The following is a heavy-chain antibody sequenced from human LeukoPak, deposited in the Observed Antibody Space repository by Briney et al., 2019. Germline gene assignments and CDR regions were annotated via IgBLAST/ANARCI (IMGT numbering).Heavy chain of an antibody. CDR3: ARDPSVISAKGSAFDI. Sequence: SETLSLTCTVSGGSISSGGYYWSWLRQHPGKGLEWFGYIYYSGSTYYNPSLKSRVTISVDTSKNQFSLKLSSVTAADTAMYYCARDPSVISAKGSAFDIWGQGTMVTVSS. J-gene: IGHJ3*02. CDR2: IYYSGST. D-gene: IGHD4-11*01. V-gene: IGHV4-31*03. CDR1: GGSISSGGYY.